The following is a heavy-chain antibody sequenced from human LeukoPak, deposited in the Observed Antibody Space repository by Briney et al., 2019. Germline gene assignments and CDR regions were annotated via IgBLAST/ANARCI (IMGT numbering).Heavy chain of an antibody. CDR1: GDSVSSNSAA. J-gene: IGHJ3*02. CDR3: ARGGQGDGYSADEAFDI. CDR2: TYYKSKWYN. D-gene: IGHD5-24*01. Sequence: SQTLSLTCAISGDSVSSNSAAWNWIRQSPSRGLEWLGRTYYKSKWYNEYAGSERSRITINSDTSKNQFSLQVNSVTAEDTAVYYCARGGQGDGYSADEAFDIWGQGTMVAVSS. V-gene: IGHV6-1*01.